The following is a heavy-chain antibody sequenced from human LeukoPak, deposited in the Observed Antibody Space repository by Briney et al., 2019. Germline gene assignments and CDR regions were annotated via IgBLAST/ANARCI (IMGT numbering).Heavy chain of an antibody. CDR3: TRDSLKNGYNYDYFDY. CDR2: ISYDGSNE. Sequence: GGSLRLSCAASGFTFITYAMHWVRQAPGKGLEWVAVISYDGSNEHYVDSVKGRFTISRDNSKNILYLQMNSLTAEDTAVYYCTRDSLKNGYNYDYFDYWGQGTLVTVYS. V-gene: IGHV3-30-3*01. J-gene: IGHJ4*02. D-gene: IGHD5-24*01. CDR1: GFTFITYA.